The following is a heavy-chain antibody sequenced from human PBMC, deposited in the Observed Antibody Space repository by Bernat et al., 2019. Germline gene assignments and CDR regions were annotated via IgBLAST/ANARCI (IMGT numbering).Heavy chain of an antibody. Sequence: LQLQESGPGLVKPSETLSLTCTVSGGSISSRSYYWVWIRQPPGKGLGWIWSISFSGSTYYNPSLNSRVTISVDTSKNQFSLKLSSVTAADTAVYYGARVWYYYDSSGYDYVSNYHYYGMDVWGQGTTVTVSS. CDR3: ARVWYYYDSSGYDYVSNYHYYGMDV. V-gene: IGHV4-39*01. D-gene: IGHD3-22*01. CDR2: ISFSGST. J-gene: IGHJ6*02. CDR1: GGSISSRSYY.